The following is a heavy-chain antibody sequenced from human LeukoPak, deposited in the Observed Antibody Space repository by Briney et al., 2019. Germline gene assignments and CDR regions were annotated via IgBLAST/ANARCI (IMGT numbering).Heavy chain of an antibody. J-gene: IGHJ4*02. CDR2: ISSSSSYI. D-gene: IGHD3-22*01. CDR1: GFTFSSYG. V-gene: IGHV3-21*01. Sequence: GGSLRLSCAASGFTFSSYGMNWVRQAPGKGLEWVSSISSSSSYIYYADSVKGRFTISRDNAKNSLYLQMNSLRAEDAAVYYCARVFHYYDFDYWGQGTLVTVSS. CDR3: ARVFHYYDFDY.